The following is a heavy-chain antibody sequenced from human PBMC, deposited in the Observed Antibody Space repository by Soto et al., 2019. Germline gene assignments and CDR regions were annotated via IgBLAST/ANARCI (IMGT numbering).Heavy chain of an antibody. CDR2: IYPDESDT. J-gene: IGHJ6*02. Sequence: GAALKGSGKGCGYSFTKFCIGWVREMPGKGLEWMAIIYPDESDTRYSPSFQGQVTISADKSISTAYLQWSSLKASDTAMYYCVRMGFSGGGYLSYYYYGMDIWGQGTTVTVSS. CDR1: GYSFTKFC. CDR3: VRMGFSGGGYLSYYYYGMDI. V-gene: IGHV5-51*01. D-gene: IGHD5-12*01.